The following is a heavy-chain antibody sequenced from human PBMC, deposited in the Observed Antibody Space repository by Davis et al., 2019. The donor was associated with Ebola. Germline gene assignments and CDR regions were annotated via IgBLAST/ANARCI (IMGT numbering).Heavy chain of an antibody. CDR2: ISYDGSNK. Sequence: GESLKISCAASGFTFSSYAMHWVRQAPGKGLEWVAVISYDGSNKYYADSVKGRFTISRDDAKNMLYLQMNSLRDEDTGVYYCARDGDDAVDLDYWGQGTQVTVSS. V-gene: IGHV3-30*04. D-gene: IGHD2-21*02. CDR3: ARDGDDAVDLDY. CDR1: GFTFSSYA. J-gene: IGHJ4*02.